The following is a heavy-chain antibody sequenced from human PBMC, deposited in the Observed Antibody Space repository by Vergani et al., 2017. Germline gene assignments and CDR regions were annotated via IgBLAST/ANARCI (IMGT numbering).Heavy chain of an antibody. V-gene: IGHV4-59*02. CDR1: GVSVTDYN. CDR2: LSTTGGA. Sequence: QVRLQESGPGLVKPSETLSLTCHVFGVSVTDYNCNWIRQAPGKGLEWIGSLSTTGGATHASHNPSLKSRVSMSVDTSKSQFSLRLTSVTAADSAIYYCAGDTHSWQRADRWGQGLLVSVSS. D-gene: IGHD6-13*01. CDR3: AGDTHSWQRADR. J-gene: IGHJ5*02.